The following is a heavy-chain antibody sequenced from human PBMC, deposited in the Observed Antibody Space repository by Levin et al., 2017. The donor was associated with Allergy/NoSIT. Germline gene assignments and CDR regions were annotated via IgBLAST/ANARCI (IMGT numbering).Heavy chain of an antibody. CDR2: IYYSGST. V-gene: IGHV4-39*02. CDR3: AREVYGSGSPYYYYYMDV. Sequence: SETLSLTCTVSGGSISSSSYYWGWIRQPPGKGLEWIGSIYYSGSTYYNPSLKSRVTISVDTSKNQFSLKLSSVTAADTAVYYCAREVYGSGSPYYYYYMDVWGKGTTVTVSS. J-gene: IGHJ6*03. D-gene: IGHD3-10*01. CDR1: GGSISSSSYY.